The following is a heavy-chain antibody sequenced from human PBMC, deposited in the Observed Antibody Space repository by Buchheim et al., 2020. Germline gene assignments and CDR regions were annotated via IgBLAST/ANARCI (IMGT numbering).Heavy chain of an antibody. J-gene: IGHJ6*02. CDR3: AREVGWELPDYYYYGMDV. V-gene: IGHV3-30-3*01. D-gene: IGHD2-15*01. CDR1: GFTFSSYA. CDR2: ISYDGSNK. Sequence: QVQLVESGGGVVQPGRSLRLSCAASGFTFSSYAMHWVRQAPGKGLEWVAVISYDGSNKYYADSVKGRFTISRDNSKNTLYLQMNSLRAEDTAVYYCAREVGWELPDYYYYGMDVWGQGTT.